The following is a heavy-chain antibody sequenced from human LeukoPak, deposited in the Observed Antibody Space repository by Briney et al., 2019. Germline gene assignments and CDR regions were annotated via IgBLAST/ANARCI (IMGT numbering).Heavy chain of an antibody. Sequence: GGSLRLSCAASGFTFNTYTMNWVRQAPGKGLEWVSYISGSSGIIDYADSVRGRFTISRDNAKNSLYLQMNSLRAEDTAVYYCARELRSGSYWTYYYYGMDVWGQGTTVTVSS. CDR3: ARELRSGSYWTYYYYGMDV. CDR1: GFTFNTYT. J-gene: IGHJ6*02. CDR2: ISGSSGII. V-gene: IGHV3-48*01. D-gene: IGHD1-26*01.